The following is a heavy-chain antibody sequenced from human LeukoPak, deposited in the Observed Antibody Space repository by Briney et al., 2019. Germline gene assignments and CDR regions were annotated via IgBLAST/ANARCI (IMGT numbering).Heavy chain of an antibody. V-gene: IGHV1-2*02. J-gene: IGHJ4*02. Sequence: ASVKVSCKASGYTFTGYYMHWVRQAPGQGLEWMGWINPNSGGTNYAQKFQGRVTMTRDTSISTAYMELSRLRSHDTAVYYCARDPAPSYGDYPFDYWGQGTLVTVSS. D-gene: IGHD4-17*01. CDR3: ARDPAPSYGDYPFDY. CDR2: INPNSGGT. CDR1: GYTFTGYY.